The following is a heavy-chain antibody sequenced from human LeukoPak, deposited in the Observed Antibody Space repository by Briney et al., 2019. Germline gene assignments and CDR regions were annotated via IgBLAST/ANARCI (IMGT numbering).Heavy chain of an antibody. J-gene: IGHJ4*02. CDR2: IYHSGST. V-gene: IGHV4-38-2*02. CDR3: ARDAGAYGITFGGVIASHYFDY. D-gene: IGHD3-16*02. Sequence: SETLSLTCTVSGYSISSGYYWGWIRQPPGKGLEWIGSIYHSGSTYYNPSLKSRVTISVDTSKNQFSLKLGSVTAADTAVYYCARDAGAYGITFGGVIASHYFDYWGQGTLVTVSS. CDR1: GYSISSGYY.